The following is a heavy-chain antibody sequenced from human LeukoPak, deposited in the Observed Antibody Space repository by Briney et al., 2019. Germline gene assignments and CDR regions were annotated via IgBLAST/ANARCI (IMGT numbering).Heavy chain of an antibody. CDR2: ISSSSSYT. V-gene: IGHV3-11*06. CDR3: ARGSRRGYSYGYEVLDY. CDR1: GFTFSDYY. D-gene: IGHD5-18*01. J-gene: IGHJ4*02. Sequence: KTGGSLRLSCAVSGFTFSDYYMSWIRQAPGKVLEWVSYISSSSSYTNYADSVKGRFTISRDNAKNSLYLQMNSLRAEDTAVYYCARGSRRGYSYGYEVLDYWGQGTLVTVSS.